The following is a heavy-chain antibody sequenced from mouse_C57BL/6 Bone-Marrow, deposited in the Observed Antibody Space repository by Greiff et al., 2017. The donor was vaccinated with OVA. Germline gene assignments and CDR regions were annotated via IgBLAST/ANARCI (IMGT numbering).Heavy chain of an antibody. CDR2: INPNNGGT. CDR1: GYTFTDYY. J-gene: IGHJ2*01. D-gene: IGHD1-1*01. Sequence: EVQLQQSGPELVKPGASVKISCKASGYTFTDYYMNWVKQSHGKSLEWIGDINPNNGGTSYNQKFKGKATLTVDKSSSTSYMELRSLTSEDSAGYYCAREDYGSDYFDYWGQGTTLTVSS. CDR3: AREDYGSDYFDY. V-gene: IGHV1-26*01.